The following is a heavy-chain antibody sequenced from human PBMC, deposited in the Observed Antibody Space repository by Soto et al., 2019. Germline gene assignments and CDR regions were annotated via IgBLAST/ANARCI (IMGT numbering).Heavy chain of an antibody. CDR1: GFTFSSSS. Sequence: EVRLVESGGGLVQPGGSLRLSCAASGFTFSSSSMHWVRQAPGKGLEWVSYISSSSSTIYYADSVKGRFTISRDNAKNSLFLQMNSLRDEDTAVYYCAKEDWNFWYFDLWGRGTLLTVSS. CDR3: AKEDWNFWYFDL. D-gene: IGHD1-7*01. V-gene: IGHV3-48*02. CDR2: ISSSSSTI. J-gene: IGHJ2*01.